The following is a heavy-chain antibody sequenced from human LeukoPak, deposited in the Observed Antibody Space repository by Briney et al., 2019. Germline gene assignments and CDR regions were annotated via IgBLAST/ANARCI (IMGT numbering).Heavy chain of an antibody. CDR2: INPNSGGT. Sequence: SVTVSFTASGYTFTGYYMHWVRQAPGQGREWMGWINPNSGGTNYAQKFQGRVTMTRDTSISTAYMELSRLISGDTAVYYCASIAARPSDNNWFDPWGQGTLVSVSS. D-gene: IGHD6-6*01. CDR3: ASIAARPSDNNWFDP. CDR1: GYTFTGYY. V-gene: IGHV1-2*02. J-gene: IGHJ5*02.